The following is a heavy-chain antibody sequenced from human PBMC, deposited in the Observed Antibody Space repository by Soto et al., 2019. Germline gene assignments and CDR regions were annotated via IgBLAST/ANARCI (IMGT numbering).Heavy chain of an antibody. Sequence: RGESLKISCKGSGYSFTSYWIGWVRQMPGKGLEWMGIIYPGDSDTRYSPSFQGQVTISADKSISTAYLQWSSLKASDTAMYYCARPSAAGKYYYGMDVWGQGTTVTVSS. CDR3: ARPSAAGKYYYGMDV. J-gene: IGHJ6*02. V-gene: IGHV5-51*01. D-gene: IGHD6-13*01. CDR1: GYSFTSYW. CDR2: IYPGDSDT.